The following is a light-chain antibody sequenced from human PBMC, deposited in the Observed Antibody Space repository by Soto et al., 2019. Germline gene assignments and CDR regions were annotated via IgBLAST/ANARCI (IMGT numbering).Light chain of an antibody. CDR2: EGS. V-gene: IGLV2-23*01. CDR3: CSYAGSRV. Sequence: QSALTQPASVSGSPGQSITISCTGTSSDVGSYNLVSWYQQQPGKAPKLMIYEGSKRPSGVSNRFSGSKSGNTASLTISGLQAEDEADYYCCSYAGSRVFGGGTQLTVL. CDR1: SSDVGSYNL. J-gene: IGLJ3*02.